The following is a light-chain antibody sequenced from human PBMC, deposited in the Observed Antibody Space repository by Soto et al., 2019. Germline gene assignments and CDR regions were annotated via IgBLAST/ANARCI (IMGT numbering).Light chain of an antibody. V-gene: IGKV1-5*01. CDR2: DTS. J-gene: IGKJ1*01. Sequence: QMTQSPSTLYASVGDTVSVTCGASEDVAQILAWNQLKPGRAPEIPISDTSDLKSGVPSSFRGRRSGTDCTLTMSGLQTDDSATYYCQQYKTGWTCGQGTKVEI. CDR3: QQYKTGWT. CDR1: EDVAQI.